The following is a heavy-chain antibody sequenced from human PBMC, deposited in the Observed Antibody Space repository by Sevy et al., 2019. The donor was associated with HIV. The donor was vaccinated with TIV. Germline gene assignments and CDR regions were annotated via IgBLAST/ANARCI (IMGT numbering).Heavy chain of an antibody. CDR1: GFTFSNYA. V-gene: IGHV3-23*01. D-gene: IGHD3-22*01. CDR2: ISGSGGSGDKT. Sequence: GGSLRLSCAASGFTFSNYAMNWVRQAPGKGLEWVSGISGSGGSGDKTNYDDTVKGRFTISRDDSKNSLYLQLNSLRAEDTAIYYCARKYDSSGYFDYWGQGTLVTVSS. CDR3: ARKYDSSGYFDY. J-gene: IGHJ4*02.